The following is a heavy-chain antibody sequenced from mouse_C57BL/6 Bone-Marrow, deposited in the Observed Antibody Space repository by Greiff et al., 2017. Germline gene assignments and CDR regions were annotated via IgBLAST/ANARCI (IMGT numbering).Heavy chain of an antibody. CDR2: IDPSDSYT. CDR1: GYTFTSYW. J-gene: IGHJ4*01. Sequence: QVQLQQPWAELVKPGASVKLSCKASGYTFTSYWMQWVKPRPGQGLEWIGEIDPSDSYTNYNQKFKGKATLTVDTSSSTAYMQRSSLTSEDSAVYYCARGYYEAMDYWGQGTSVTVSS. CDR3: ARGYYEAMDY. V-gene: IGHV1-50*01. D-gene: IGHD2-3*01.